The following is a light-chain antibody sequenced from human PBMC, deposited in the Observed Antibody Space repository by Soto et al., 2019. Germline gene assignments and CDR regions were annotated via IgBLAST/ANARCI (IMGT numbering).Light chain of an antibody. J-gene: IGKJ4*01. CDR3: QKYNGAPLT. V-gene: IGKV1-27*01. CDR1: QDIRNY. Sequence: DIQMTQAPSSLSASVGDRVTSTCRASQDIRNYLAWYQQKPGKVPKLLISAASTLHPRVSSRFSGSGSGTDFNLTISCLQPEDVASYYCQKYNGAPLTFGGGTKVEIK. CDR2: AAS.